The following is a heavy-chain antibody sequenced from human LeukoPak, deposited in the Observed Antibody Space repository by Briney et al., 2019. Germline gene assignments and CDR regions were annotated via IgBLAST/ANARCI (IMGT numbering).Heavy chain of an antibody. D-gene: IGHD1-26*01. Sequence: SETLSLTCTVSGYSISSGYYWGWIRQPPGKGLERIGSIYHSGSTYYNPSLKSRVTISVDTSKNQFSLKLSSVTAADTAVYYCARRVGATNPYFDYWGQGTLVTVSS. J-gene: IGHJ4*02. CDR1: GYSISSGYY. V-gene: IGHV4-38-2*02. CDR2: IYHSGST. CDR3: ARRVGATNPYFDY.